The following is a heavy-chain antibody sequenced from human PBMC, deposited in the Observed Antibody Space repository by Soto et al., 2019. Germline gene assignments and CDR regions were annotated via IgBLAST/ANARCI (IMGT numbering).Heavy chain of an antibody. CDR1: GGTFSSYA. J-gene: IGHJ4*02. Sequence: SVKVSCKASGGTFSSYAIGWVRQAPGQGLEWMGGIIPIFGTANYAQKFQGRVTVTADESTSTAYMELSSLRSEDTAVYYCAISHVATPIVVVVAAVDYWGQGTLVTVSS. D-gene: IGHD2-15*01. CDR3: AISHVATPIVVVVAAVDY. CDR2: IIPIFGTA. V-gene: IGHV1-69*13.